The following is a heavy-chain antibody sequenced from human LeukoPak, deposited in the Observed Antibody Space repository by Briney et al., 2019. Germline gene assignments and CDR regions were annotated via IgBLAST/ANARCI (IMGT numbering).Heavy chain of an antibody. CDR1: GSSVSTINSY. Sequence: SETLSLTCTVSGSSVSTINSYWGWIRQPPGKGLEWIGNVYYSGRANYSPSLKSRVTMSVDTSKNRFSLKMTSVTAADTAVYFRARLRKGRYFDYFFEYWGQGTLVTVSS. CDR2: VYYSGRA. V-gene: IGHV4-39*02. CDR3: ARLRKGRYFDYFFEY. J-gene: IGHJ4*02. D-gene: IGHD3-9*01.